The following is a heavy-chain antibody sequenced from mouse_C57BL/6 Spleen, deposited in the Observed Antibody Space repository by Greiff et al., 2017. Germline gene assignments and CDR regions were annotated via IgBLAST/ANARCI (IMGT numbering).Heavy chain of an antibody. Sequence: EVQLVESGPGLVKPSQSLSLTCSVTGYSITSGYYWNWIRKFPGNKLEWMGYLSYDGSNNYNPTLKNRISITRDTSKNQFFLKLNSVTTEDTATYYCARLGVLEYFDYWGQGTTLTVSS. CDR2: LSYDGSN. CDR1: GYSITSGYY. J-gene: IGHJ2*01. V-gene: IGHV3-6*01. CDR3: ARLGVLEYFDY.